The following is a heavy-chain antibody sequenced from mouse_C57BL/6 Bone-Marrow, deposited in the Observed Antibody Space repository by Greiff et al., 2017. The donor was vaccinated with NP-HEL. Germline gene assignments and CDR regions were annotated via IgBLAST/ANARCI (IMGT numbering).Heavy chain of an antibody. J-gene: IGHJ4*01. CDR3: AREGGNYYGSSYEYAMDY. V-gene: IGHV1-50*01. CDR2: IDPSDSYT. CDR1: GYTFTSYW. Sequence: QVQLQQPGAELVKPGASVKLSCKASGYTFTSYWMQWVKQRPGQGLEWIGEIDPSDSYTNYNQKFKGKATLTVDTSSSTAYMQLSRLTSEDSAVYYCAREGGNYYGSSYEYAMDYWGQGTSVTVSS. D-gene: IGHD1-1*01.